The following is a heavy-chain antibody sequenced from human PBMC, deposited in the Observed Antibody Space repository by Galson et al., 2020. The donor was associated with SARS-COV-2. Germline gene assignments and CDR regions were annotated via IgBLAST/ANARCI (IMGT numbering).Heavy chain of an antibody. CDR1: GGSFSGYY. CDR2: INHSGST. V-gene: IGHV4-34*01. J-gene: IGHJ6*02. D-gene: IGHD6-13*01. Sequence: SQASETLSLTCAVYGGSFSGYYWSWIRQPPGKGLEWIGEINHSGSTNYNPSLKSRVTISVDTSKNQFSLKLSSVTAADTAVYYCARGLASSSWYPYYYYGMDVWGPGT. CDR3: ARGLASSSWYPYYYYGMDV.